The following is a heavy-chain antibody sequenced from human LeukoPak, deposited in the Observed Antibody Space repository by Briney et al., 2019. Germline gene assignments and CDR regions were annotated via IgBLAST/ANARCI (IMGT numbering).Heavy chain of an antibody. D-gene: IGHD3-22*01. CDR3: ARGFHYDSSGYYYFY. V-gene: IGHV1-69*05. CDR1: GGTFSSYA. Sequence: GASVKVSCKASGGTFSSYAISWVRQAPGQGLEWMGGIIPLFGTANYAQKFQGRLAITTDESTSTAYMELSSLRSEDTAVYYCARGFHYDSSGYYYFYWGQGTLVTVSS. J-gene: IGHJ4*02. CDR2: IIPLFGTA.